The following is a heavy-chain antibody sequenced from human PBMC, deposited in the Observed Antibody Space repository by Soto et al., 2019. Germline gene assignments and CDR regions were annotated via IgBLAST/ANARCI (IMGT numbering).Heavy chain of an antibody. Sequence: EEQLLESGGDLVRPGGSLKLSCEGSGFSFEKHAMSWVRQAPGKWLEWVAGLNGNGDHTYYAPSVRGRSTISRDNSKKAVFLQMNSQRADDTGVYYSSRLPARVVPAALGLATWGQGTRVTVSS. CDR2: LNGNGDHT. V-gene: IGHV3-23*01. D-gene: IGHD2-15*01. CDR1: GFSFEKHA. J-gene: IGHJ5*02. CDR3: SRLPARVVPAALGLAT.